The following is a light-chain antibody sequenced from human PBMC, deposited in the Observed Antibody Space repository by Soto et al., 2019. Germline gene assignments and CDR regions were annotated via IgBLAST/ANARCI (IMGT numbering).Light chain of an antibody. Sequence: DIQMTQSPSSLSASVGDRVTITCRARQSISRYLNWYQHRPGQAPKLLINAASNLRSGVPARFSGSGSRTDFTLTINSLQPEDFAFYYCQQSYVTPPISFGRGTGLEI. V-gene: IGKV1-39*01. CDR3: QQSYVTPPIS. CDR1: QSISRY. J-gene: IGKJ5*01. CDR2: AAS.